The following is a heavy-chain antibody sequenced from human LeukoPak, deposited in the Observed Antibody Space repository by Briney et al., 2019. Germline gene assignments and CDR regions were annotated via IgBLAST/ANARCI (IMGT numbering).Heavy chain of an antibody. V-gene: IGHV3-30-3*01. D-gene: IGHD4-23*01. CDR2: ISYEGSTK. J-gene: IGHJ6*02. Sequence: TGGSLRLSCAASGFTFSSHAMHWVRQAPGEGLEWVALISYEGSTKYYPDSVRGRFTISRDNSKNTLYLQINSLRAEDTAVYYCARAIAVGGNYQGDYYNMDVWGQGTTVTVSS. CDR3: ARAIAVGGNYQGDYYNMDV. CDR1: GFTFSSHA.